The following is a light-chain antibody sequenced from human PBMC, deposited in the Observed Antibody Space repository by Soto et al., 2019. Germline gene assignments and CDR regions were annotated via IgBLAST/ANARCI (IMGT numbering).Light chain of an antibody. V-gene: IGKV1-5*03. CDR1: QSIGSW. CDR3: QQYNNYSPWA. CDR2: KAS. J-gene: IGKJ1*01. Sequence: DIPMTQSPSTLSASVGDRVTITCRASQSIGSWLASYQQKPGKAPNLLIYKASILGSGVPSRFSGSGSGKEFTLTISRLQPDDFAAYSCQQYNNYSPWAFGQGTMVEFK.